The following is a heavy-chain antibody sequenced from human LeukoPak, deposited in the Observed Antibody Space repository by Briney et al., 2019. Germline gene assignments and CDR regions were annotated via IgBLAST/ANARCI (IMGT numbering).Heavy chain of an antibody. CDR2: ISGSGGTT. D-gene: IGHD5-18*01. CDR3: AKGGHDSYGTYFDY. CDR1: GFTFSSYT. J-gene: IGHJ4*02. Sequence: GGSLRLSCAASGFTFSSYTMSWVRQPPGKGLEWVSAISGSGGTTYYADSVKGRFTISRDNSKNTLYLQMNSLRAEDTAVYYCAKGGHDSYGTYFDYWGQGTLVTVSS. V-gene: IGHV3-23*01.